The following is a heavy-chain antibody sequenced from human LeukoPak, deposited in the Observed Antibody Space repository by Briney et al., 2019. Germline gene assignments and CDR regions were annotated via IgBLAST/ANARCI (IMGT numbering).Heavy chain of an antibody. CDR2: ICVSDGST. V-gene: IGHV3-23*01. Sequence: ICVSDGSTYYADSVKGRFLISRDNSKDTLYLQTNSLRAEDTARYYCAKGGTDSCYTGNAYWGQGALVTVSS. D-gene: IGHD2-15*01. J-gene: IGHJ4*02. CDR3: AKGGTDSCYTGNAY.